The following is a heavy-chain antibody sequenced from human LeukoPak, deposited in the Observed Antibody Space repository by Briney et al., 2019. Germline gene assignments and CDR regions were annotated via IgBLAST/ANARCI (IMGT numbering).Heavy chain of an antibody. CDR1: GFIFSSYW. V-gene: IGHV3-74*01. CDR3: ARAPVTSCRGAFCYPFDY. J-gene: IGHJ4*02. CDR2: MNCDGSST. Sequence: GGSLRLSCAASGFIFSSYWMHWVRQAPGKGLAWVSLMNCDGSSTSYADSVKGRFTISRDNSKNTVYLQMNSLRAEDAAVYYCARAPVTSCRGAFCYPFDYWGPGILVTVSS. D-gene: IGHD2-15*01.